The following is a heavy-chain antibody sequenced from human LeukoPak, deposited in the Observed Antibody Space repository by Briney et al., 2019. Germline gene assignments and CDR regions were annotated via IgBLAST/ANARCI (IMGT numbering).Heavy chain of an antibody. D-gene: IGHD4-11*01. Sequence: GASVKVSCKASGYTFTSYDINWVRQATGQGLEWMGWMNPNSGNTGYAQKFQGRVTMTRNTSISTAYMELSSLRSEDTAVYYCARGQRLGGITTRLYWFDPWGQGTLVTVSS. CDR3: ARGQRLGGITTRLYWFDP. J-gene: IGHJ5*02. V-gene: IGHV1-8*01. CDR2: MNPNSGNT. CDR1: GYTFTSYD.